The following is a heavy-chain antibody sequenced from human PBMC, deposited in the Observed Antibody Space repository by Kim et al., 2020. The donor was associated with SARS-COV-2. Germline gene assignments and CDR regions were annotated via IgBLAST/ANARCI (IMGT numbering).Heavy chain of an antibody. CDR1: GASVSGHNS. V-gene: IGHV4-4*02. Sequence: SETLSLTCDVSGASVSGHNSWSWVRPPPGKGLEWVGEIYYSGVTNYNPSLKSRVTMSTDKSKNQFSLRLSSVTAADTAVYYCAKAGNSRIPYFFDFWGRGSLVTVSS. D-gene: IGHD6-13*01. CDR3: AKAGNSRIPYFFDF. CDR2: IYYSGVT. J-gene: IGHJ4*02.